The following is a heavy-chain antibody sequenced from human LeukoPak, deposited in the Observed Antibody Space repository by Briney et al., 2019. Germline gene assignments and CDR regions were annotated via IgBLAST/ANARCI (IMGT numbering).Heavy chain of an antibody. V-gene: IGHV3-30*02. Sequence: GGSLRLSCAASGSTFSSYGMHWVRQAPGKGLEWVAFIRYDGSNKYYADSVKGRFTISRDNSKNTLYLQMNSLRAEDTAVYYCAKDPTYYYGSGSYPREYYFDYWGQGTLVTVSS. J-gene: IGHJ4*02. CDR1: GSTFSSYG. CDR3: AKDPTYYYGSGSYPREYYFDY. D-gene: IGHD3-10*01. CDR2: IRYDGSNK.